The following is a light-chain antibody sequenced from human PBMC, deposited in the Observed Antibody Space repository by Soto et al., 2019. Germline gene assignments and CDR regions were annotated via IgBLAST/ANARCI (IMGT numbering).Light chain of an antibody. CDR2: GSS. V-gene: IGKV3-20*01. CDR3: QQFASSTWT. Sequence: EIVLTQSPGTLSLSPGERATFSCRASESLSSSYLAWYQQKPGQAPRRLIYGSSTRATGVTDRFSGSASGTDFTLTITRLEPEDFAVYYCQQFASSTWTFGQGTKVDI. CDR1: ESLSSSY. J-gene: IGKJ1*01.